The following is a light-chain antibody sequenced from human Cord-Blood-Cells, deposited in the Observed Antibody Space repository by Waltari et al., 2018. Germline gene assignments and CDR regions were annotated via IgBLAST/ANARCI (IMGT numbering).Light chain of an antibody. J-gene: IGLJ1*01. CDR1: SSDVGSYNL. CDR3: CSHAGSSTYV. V-gene: IGLV2-23*01. Sequence: QSALTQPASVSGSPGQSITISCTGTSSDVGSYNLVSWYQQHPGKAPKLIIYEGSKRPSGVSNRFSGSKSGNTASLTISGLQAEDEADYYCCSHAGSSTYVFGTGTKVTVL. CDR2: EGS.